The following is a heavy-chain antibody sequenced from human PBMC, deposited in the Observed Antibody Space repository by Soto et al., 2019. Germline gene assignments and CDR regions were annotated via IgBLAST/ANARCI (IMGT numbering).Heavy chain of an antibody. D-gene: IGHD6-19*01. CDR3: AREHSSSGFD. J-gene: IGHJ4*02. CDR1: GGTFSSYT. V-gene: IGHV1-69*08. CDR2: IIPILGIA. Sequence: QVQLVQSGAEVKKPGSSVKVSCKASGGTFSSYTISWVRQAPGQGLEWMGRIIPILGIANYAQKFQVRVTITAAKSTSTAYMELSSLRSEDTAVYYCAREHSSSGFDWGQGTLVTVSS.